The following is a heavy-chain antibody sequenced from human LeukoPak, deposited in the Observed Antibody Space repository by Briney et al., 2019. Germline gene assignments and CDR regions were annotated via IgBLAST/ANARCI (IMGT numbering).Heavy chain of an antibody. J-gene: IGHJ4*02. D-gene: IGHD3-16*01. Sequence: GESLKISCNGSGYTFTSHWIMLVRQMPGKGLEWMGIIYPGDSETRYSPSFQGQVTISADKSISTAYLQWSSLKASDTAIYYCARRMNTPSVDYWGQGTLVTVSS. CDR3: ARRMNTPSVDY. CDR2: IYPGDSET. CDR1: GYTFTSHW. V-gene: IGHV5-51*01.